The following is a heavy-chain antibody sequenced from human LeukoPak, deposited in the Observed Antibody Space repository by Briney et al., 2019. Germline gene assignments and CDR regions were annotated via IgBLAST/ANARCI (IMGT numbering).Heavy chain of an antibody. CDR2: THYSGST. CDR1: GCSISGYY. V-gene: IGHV4-59*08. J-gene: IGHJ4*02. D-gene: IGHD4/OR15-4a*01. CDR3: ARNLAYQSGAAPFFDY. Sequence: SETLSLTCTVSGCSISGYYWSWIRQLPGKGLEWIGYTHYSGSTNFNPSLQSRVTISVDMSTNQFSLNLNSVTAADTAVYYCARNLAYQSGAAPFFDYWGLGAMVTVSS.